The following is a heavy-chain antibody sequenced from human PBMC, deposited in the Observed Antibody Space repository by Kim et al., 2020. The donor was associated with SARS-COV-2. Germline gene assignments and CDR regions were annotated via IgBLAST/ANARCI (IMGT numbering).Heavy chain of an antibody. CDR1: GFTFSSYG. D-gene: IGHD4-17*01. CDR3: AKCHGDYEPTGYGMDV. V-gene: IGHV3-30*18. CDR2: ISYDGSNK. J-gene: IGHJ6*02. Sequence: GGSLRLSCAASGFTFSSYGMHWVRQAPGKGLEWVAVISYDGSNKYYADSVKGRFTISRDNSKNTLYLQMNSLRAEDTAVYYCAKCHGDYEPTGYGMDVWAQGTTVTVSS.